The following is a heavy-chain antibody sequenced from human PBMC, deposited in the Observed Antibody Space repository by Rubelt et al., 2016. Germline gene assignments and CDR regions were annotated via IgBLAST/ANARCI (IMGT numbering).Heavy chain of an antibody. CDR1: GGSISSGGSY. V-gene: IGHV4-31*03. CDR3: ARAITGDFDY. Sequence: QVQLQESGPGLVKPSQTLSLTCTVSGGSISSGGSYWSWIRQHPRKGLEWIGSIYFSGGTYYNPSLKGRVTISGDTSKNQFSLKLSSVTAADTAVYYCARAITGDFDYWGQGTLGTVSS. CDR2: IYFSGGT. D-gene: IGHD7-27*01. J-gene: IGHJ4*02.